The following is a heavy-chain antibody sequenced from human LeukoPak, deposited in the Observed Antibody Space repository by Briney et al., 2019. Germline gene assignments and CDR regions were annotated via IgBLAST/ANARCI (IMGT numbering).Heavy chain of an antibody. D-gene: IGHD2-15*01. V-gene: IGHV3-30-3*01. CDR3: AKSRPVVVVAAMFDY. CDR2: ISYDGSNK. J-gene: IGHJ4*02. CDR1: GFTFSSYA. Sequence: GRSLRLSCAASGFTFSSYAMHWVRQAPGKGLEWVAVISYDGSNKYYADSVKGRFTISRDNSKNTLYLQMNSLRAEDTAVYYCAKSRPVVVVAAMFDYWGQGTLVTVSS.